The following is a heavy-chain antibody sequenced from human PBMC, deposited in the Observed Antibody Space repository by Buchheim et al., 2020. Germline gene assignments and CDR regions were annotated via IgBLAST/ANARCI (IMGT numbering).Heavy chain of an antibody. Sequence: QVQLVESGGGVVQPGRSLRLSCAASGFTFSSYGMHWVRQAPGKGLEWVAVISYSGTNTYYADSVKGRFTISRDNSKNTLYLQMNSLRAEDTAVYYCAKDPGADYYYGMDVWGQGTT. CDR2: ISYSGTNT. V-gene: IGHV3-30*18. CDR3: AKDPGADYYYGMDV. CDR1: GFTFSSYG. J-gene: IGHJ6*02.